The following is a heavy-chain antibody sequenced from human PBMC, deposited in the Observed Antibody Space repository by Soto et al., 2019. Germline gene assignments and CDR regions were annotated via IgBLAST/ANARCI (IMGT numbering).Heavy chain of an antibody. CDR2: IYYSGST. CDR3: AGGVCTAMVSLRFDP. CDR1: GGSISSGGYY. V-gene: IGHV4-31*03. D-gene: IGHD5-18*01. J-gene: IGHJ5*02. Sequence: QVQLQESGPGLVKPSQTLSLTCTVSGGSISSGGYYWSWIRQHPGKGLEWIGYIYYSGSTYYNPSLTSRAIKSVDRPKHQFSLNLSSVTAADTTVYYCAGGVCTAMVSLRFDPWGQGTLVTVSS.